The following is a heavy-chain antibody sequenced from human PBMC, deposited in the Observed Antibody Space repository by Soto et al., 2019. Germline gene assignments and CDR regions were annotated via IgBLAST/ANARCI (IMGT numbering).Heavy chain of an antibody. J-gene: IGHJ6*02. CDR2: IDDDGSST. CDR3: ARRLELPLGASLYYYGMDV. CDR1: GFDFSTHW. V-gene: IGHV3-74*01. D-gene: IGHD1-7*01. Sequence: GGSLRLSCAASGFDFSTHWMHWVRQAPGKGLEWVSRIDDDGSSTRYADSVKGRFTISRDNAKNIVYLEMTSLRTEDTAVYFCARRLELPLGASLYYYGMDVWGQGTTVTVSS.